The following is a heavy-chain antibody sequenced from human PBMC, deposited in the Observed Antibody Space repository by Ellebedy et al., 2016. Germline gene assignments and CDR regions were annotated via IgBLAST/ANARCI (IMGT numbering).Heavy chain of an antibody. CDR2: IYPGDSDT. D-gene: IGHD3-10*01. Sequence: GESLKISXKGSGYSFTSYWIGWVRQMPGKGLEWMGIIYPGDSDTRYSPSFQGQVTISADKSISTAYLQWSSLKASDTAMYYCARQKWFGELSGAFDIWGQGTMVTVSS. CDR1: GYSFTSYW. CDR3: ARQKWFGELSGAFDI. V-gene: IGHV5-51*01. J-gene: IGHJ3*02.